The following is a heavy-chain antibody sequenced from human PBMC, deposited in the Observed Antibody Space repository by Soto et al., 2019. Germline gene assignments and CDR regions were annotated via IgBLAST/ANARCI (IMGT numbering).Heavy chain of an antibody. J-gene: IGHJ4*02. Sequence: PGGSLRLSCAASGFTFSSYAMSWVRQAPGKGLEWVSAISGSGGSTYYADSVKGRFTISRDNSKNTLYLQMNSLRAEDTAVYYCAKDPPRMYYYDSSGPPPNYWGQGTLVTSPQ. CDR2: ISGSGGST. V-gene: IGHV3-23*01. CDR3: AKDPPRMYYYDSSGPPPNY. D-gene: IGHD3-22*01. CDR1: GFTFSSYA.